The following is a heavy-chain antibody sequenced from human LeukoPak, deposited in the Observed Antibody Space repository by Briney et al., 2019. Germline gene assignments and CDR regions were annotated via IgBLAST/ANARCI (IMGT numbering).Heavy chain of an antibody. V-gene: IGHV4-34*01. Sequence: KPSETLSLTCAVYGGSFSGYYWSWIRQPPGKGLEWIGEINHSGSTNYNPSLKSRVTISVDTSKNQFSLKLSSVTAADTAVYYCARGRDCSSTSCYLSRYYYYGMDVWGKGTMVTVSS. CDR2: INHSGST. D-gene: IGHD2-2*01. J-gene: IGHJ6*04. CDR3: ARGRDCSSTSCYLSRYYYYGMDV. CDR1: GGSFSGYY.